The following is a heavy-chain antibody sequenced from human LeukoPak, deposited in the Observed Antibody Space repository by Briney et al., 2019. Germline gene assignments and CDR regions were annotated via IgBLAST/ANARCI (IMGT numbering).Heavy chain of an antibody. J-gene: IGHJ4*02. V-gene: IGHV3-33*01. CDR3: ARGSLWSGYYTPFDY. CDR2: IWYDGSNK. D-gene: IGHD3-3*01. Sequence: PGGSLRLSCAASGFTFSSYGMHWVRQAPGKGLEWVAVIWYDGSNKYYADSVKGRFTISRDNSKNTLYPQMNSLRAEDTAVYYCARGSLWSGYYTPFDYWGQGTLVTVSS. CDR1: GFTFSSYG.